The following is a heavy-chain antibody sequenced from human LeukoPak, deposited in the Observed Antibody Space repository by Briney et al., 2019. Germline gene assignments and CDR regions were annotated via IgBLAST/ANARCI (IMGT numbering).Heavy chain of an antibody. CDR1: GGSISSYY. CDR2: IFYSGTT. V-gene: IGHV4-59*01. CDR3: ARGGWNKFDY. D-gene: IGHD3-22*01. Sequence: SETLSLTCTVAGGSISSYYLSWIRQPPRKGLEWIGFIFYSGTTNYNPSLKSRVTISVDTSKNQFSLKLSSVTAADTAVYYCARGGWNKFDYWGQGTLVTVSS. J-gene: IGHJ4*02.